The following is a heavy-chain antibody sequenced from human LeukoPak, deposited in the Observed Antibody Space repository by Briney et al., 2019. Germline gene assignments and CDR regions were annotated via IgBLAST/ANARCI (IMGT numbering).Heavy chain of an antibody. J-gene: IGHJ4*02. D-gene: IGHD3-3*01. CDR1: GGSFSGYY. CDR3: ARRAGITIFGVVTKPFDY. Sequence: SETLSLTCAVYGGSFSGYYWSWIRQPPGKGLEWIGEINHSGSTNYNPPLKSRVIISVDTSKNQFSLKLSSVTAADTAVYYCARRAGITIFGVVTKPFDYWGQGTLVTVSS. V-gene: IGHV4-34*01. CDR2: INHSGST.